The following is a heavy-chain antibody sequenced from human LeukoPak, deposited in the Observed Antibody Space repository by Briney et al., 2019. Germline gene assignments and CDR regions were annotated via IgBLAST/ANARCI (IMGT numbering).Heavy chain of an antibody. Sequence: ASVKVSCKVSGYTLTELSMHWVRQAPGKGPEWMGGFDPEDGETIYAQKFQGRVTMTEDTSTDTAYMELSSLRSEDTAVYYRATGGTIAVATLDYWGQGTLVTVSS. D-gene: IGHD6-19*01. CDR1: GYTLTELS. CDR3: ATGGTIAVATLDY. CDR2: FDPEDGET. V-gene: IGHV1-24*01. J-gene: IGHJ4*02.